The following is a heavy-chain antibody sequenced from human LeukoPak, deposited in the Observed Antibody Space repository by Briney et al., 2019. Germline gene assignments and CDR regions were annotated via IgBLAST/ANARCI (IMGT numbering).Heavy chain of an antibody. Sequence: GGSLRLSCAASGFTFSSYGMHWVRQAPGKGLEWVAFIRYDGSNKYYADSVKGRFTISRDNSKNTLYLQMNSLRAEDTAVYYCAKDRPTVAVYFDYWGQGTLVTVSS. V-gene: IGHV3-30*02. D-gene: IGHD4-23*01. CDR2: IRYDGSNK. CDR1: GFTFSSYG. CDR3: AKDRPTVAVYFDY. J-gene: IGHJ4*02.